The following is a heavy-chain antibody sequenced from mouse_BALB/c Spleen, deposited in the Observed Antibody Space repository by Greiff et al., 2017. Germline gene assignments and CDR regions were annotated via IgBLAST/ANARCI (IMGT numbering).Heavy chain of an antibody. CDR2: IRNKANGYTS. CDR3: ARDAAYLYFDY. V-gene: IGHV7-3*02. D-gene: IGHD5-5*01. J-gene: IGHJ2*01. Sequence: EVKLVESGGGFVQPGGSLRLSCATSGFTFTDYYMSWVRQPPGKALEWLGFIRNKANGYTSEYSASVKGRFTISRDNSQSILYLQMNTLRAEDSATYYCARDAAYLYFDYWGQGTTLTVSS. CDR1: GFTFTDYY.